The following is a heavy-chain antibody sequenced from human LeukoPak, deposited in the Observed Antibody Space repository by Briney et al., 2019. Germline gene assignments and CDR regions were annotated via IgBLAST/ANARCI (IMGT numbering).Heavy chain of an antibody. Sequence: GGSLRLSCAASGFTLSTYWMSWVRQAPGKGLEWVANINEDGSEKHYVDSVKGRFTISRDNAKNSLDLQMNSLGTEDTAVYYCARENAWSRDCWGQGTLVTVPS. D-gene: IGHD2-15*01. V-gene: IGHV3-7*01. CDR2: INEDGSEK. CDR3: ARENAWSRDC. J-gene: IGHJ4*02. CDR1: GFTLSTYW.